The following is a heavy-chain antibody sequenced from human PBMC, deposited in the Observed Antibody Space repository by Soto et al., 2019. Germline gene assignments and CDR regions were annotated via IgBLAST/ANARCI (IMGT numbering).Heavy chain of an antibody. CDR3: ARKGTKLPAAIREDWFDP. V-gene: IGHV4-39*01. J-gene: IGHJ5*02. CDR2: IYYSGST. CDR1: GGSISSSSYY. Sequence: KPSETLSLTCTVSGGSISSSSYYWGWIRQPPGKGLEWIGSIYYSGSTYYNPSLKSRVTISVDTSKNQFSLKLSSVTAADTAVYYCARKGTKLPAAIREDWFDPWGQGTLVTVSS. D-gene: IGHD2-2*02.